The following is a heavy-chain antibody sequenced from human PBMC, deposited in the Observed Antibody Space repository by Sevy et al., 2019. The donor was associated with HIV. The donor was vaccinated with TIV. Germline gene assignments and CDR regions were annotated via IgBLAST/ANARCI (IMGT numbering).Heavy chain of an antibody. CDR3: TTDSWTQEDYYDY. V-gene: IGHV3-15*01. Sequence: GGSLRLSCAASGFTFTDAWMSWVRQAPGKGLEWVGRLKGKPSGGAIDYAAPVKGRFLISRDDSKNTLYLQMSSLRPEDTAVYYCTTDSWTQEDYYDYWGQGTLVTVSS. D-gene: IGHD6-13*01. CDR2: LKGKPSGGAI. J-gene: IGHJ4*02. CDR1: GFTFTDAW.